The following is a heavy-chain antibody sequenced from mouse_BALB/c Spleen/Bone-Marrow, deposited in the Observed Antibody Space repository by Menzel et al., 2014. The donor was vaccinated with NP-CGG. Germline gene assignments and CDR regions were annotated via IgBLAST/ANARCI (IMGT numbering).Heavy chain of an antibody. V-gene: IGHV5-17*02. Sequence: EVQVVESGGGLVQPGGSRKLSCAASGFTFSSFGMHWVRQAPEKGLEWVAYISSGSSTIFYADTVKGRFTVSRDNPKDTLFLQMTSLRSEDTAMYYCTRGGNWDDFDYWGHGTTLTVSS. D-gene: IGHD4-1*01. CDR3: TRGGNWDDFDY. CDR1: GFTFSSFG. CDR2: ISSGSSTI. J-gene: IGHJ2*01.